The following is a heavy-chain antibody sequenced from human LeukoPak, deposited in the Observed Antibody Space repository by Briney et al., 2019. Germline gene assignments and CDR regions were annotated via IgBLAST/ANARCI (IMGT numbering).Heavy chain of an antibody. J-gene: IGHJ4*02. CDR1: GGSISSYY. CDR2: IYYSGST. V-gene: IGHV4-59*01. Sequence: SETLSLTCSVSGGSISSYYWSWIRQPPGKGLEWIGYIYYSGSTNYNPSLKSRVTISVDTSKNQFSLKLSSVTAADTAVYYCPRGNDFWSGYPHHFDYWGQGTLVTVSS. D-gene: IGHD3-3*01. CDR3: PRGNDFWSGYPHHFDY.